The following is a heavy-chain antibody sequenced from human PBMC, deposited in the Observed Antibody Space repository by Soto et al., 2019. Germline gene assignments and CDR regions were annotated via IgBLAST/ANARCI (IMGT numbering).Heavy chain of an antibody. CDR3: AQARRAVAGYSYFDS. J-gene: IGHJ4*02. V-gene: IGHV3-23*04. Sequence: EVQLEESGGGLVQPGGSLRLSCVASGFTFSNYGMTWVRQAPGKGLEWVSVMSGSGAGAHSADAVKGRFTISRDNSKNTLYLQMDSLRVEDTAVYYCAQARRAVAGYSYFDSWGQGILVIVSS. CDR2: MSGSGAGA. CDR1: GFTFSNYG. D-gene: IGHD6-19*01.